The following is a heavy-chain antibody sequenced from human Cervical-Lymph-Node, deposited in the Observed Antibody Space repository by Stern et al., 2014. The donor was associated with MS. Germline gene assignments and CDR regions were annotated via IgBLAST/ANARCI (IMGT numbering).Heavy chain of an antibody. CDR1: GDSISSSSYY. CDR3: ARHGRPVVTTTDFDY. J-gene: IGHJ4*02. CDR2: FSYSGTT. V-gene: IGHV4-39*01. D-gene: IGHD2-21*02. Sequence: QLVESGPGLVKPSETLSLTCTVSGDSISSSSYYWGWIRQPPGKGLAWIGSFSYSGTTYPTPSLKGRVTISEDPPKNQSSLKLISVTAADTAVYYCARHGRPVVTTTDFDYWGQGTLVTVSS.